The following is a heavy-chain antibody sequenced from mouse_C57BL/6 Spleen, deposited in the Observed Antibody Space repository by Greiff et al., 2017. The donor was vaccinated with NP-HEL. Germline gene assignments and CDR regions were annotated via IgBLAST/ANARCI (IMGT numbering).Heavy chain of an antibody. CDR2: INPGSGGT. Sequence: QVQLQQSGAELVRPGTSVKVSCKASGYAFTNYLIEWVKQRPGQGLEWIGVINPGSGGTNYNEKFKGKATLTEYKSSSTAYMQLSSLPSEDSAVDVCARSGGYDYGWFAYWGQGTLVTVSA. J-gene: IGHJ3*01. CDR3: ARSGGYDYGWFAY. D-gene: IGHD2-4*01. CDR1: GYAFTNYL. V-gene: IGHV1-54*01.